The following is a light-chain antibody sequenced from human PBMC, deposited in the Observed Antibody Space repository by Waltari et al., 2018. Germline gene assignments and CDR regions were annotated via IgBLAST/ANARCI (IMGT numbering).Light chain of an antibody. J-gene: IGLJ2*01. CDR3: CSYAGSTTLV. CDR1: SSDVGNYNL. V-gene: IGLV2-23*01. CDR2: EGS. Sequence: QSALTQPASVSGSPGQSITISCIGTSSDVGNYNLVSWYQQYPGKAPKLRIYEGSKRPSGVSNRFSGSKSGNTASLTISGLQAEDEADYHCCSYAGSTTLVFGGGTKLTVL.